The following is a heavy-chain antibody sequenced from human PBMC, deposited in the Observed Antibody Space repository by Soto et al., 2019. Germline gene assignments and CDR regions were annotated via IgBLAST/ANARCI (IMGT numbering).Heavy chain of an antibody. J-gene: IGHJ4*02. CDR3: GKAVATRVYDY. V-gene: IGHV3-23*01. Sequence: ESGGGLVQPGGSLRLSCAASGFTFGSSDMSWVRQAPGKGLEWVSVINDNSAVIHYADSVKGRFSISRDNSKNTLYLQMNSLRAEDTAVYFCGKAVATRVYDYWGQGTLVTVSS. D-gene: IGHD6-19*01. CDR1: GFTFGSSD. CDR2: INDNSAVI.